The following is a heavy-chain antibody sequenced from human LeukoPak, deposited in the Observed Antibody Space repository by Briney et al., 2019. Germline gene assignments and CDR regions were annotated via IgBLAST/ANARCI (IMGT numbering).Heavy chain of an antibody. J-gene: IGHJ3*02. D-gene: IGHD2-21*02. V-gene: IGHV3-7*01. CDR1: EFSFSNYW. Sequence: GGSLRLSCAASEFSFSNYWMSWVRQAPGKGLEWVANIKKDGSEKYYVDSVKGRFTISRDNAKNSLFLQMNSLRAEDTAVYYCASTYVVVTAVHDAFHIWGQGTMVTVSS. CDR3: ASTYVVVTAVHDAFHI. CDR2: IKKDGSEK.